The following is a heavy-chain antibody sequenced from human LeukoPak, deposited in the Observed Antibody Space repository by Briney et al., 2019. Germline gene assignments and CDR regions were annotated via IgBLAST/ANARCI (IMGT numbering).Heavy chain of an antibody. V-gene: IGHV4-31*03. CDR1: GGSISSGGYY. Sequence: PSETLSLTCTVSGGSISSGGYYWSWIRQHPGKGLEWIGYIYYSGSTYYNPSLKSRVTISVDTSKNQFSLKLSSVTAADTAVYYCARDRIAAAGTFGYWGQGTLVTVSS. J-gene: IGHJ4*02. CDR3: ARDRIAAAGTFGY. CDR2: IYYSGST. D-gene: IGHD6-13*01.